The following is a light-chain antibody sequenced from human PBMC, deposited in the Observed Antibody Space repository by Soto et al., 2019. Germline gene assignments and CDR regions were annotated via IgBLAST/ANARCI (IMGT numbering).Light chain of an antibody. Sequence: DIQMTQSPSSLSASVGDRVTITCQASQDISNYLNWYQQKPGKAPKLLIYAASSLQSGVPSRFSGSGSGTEFTLTISSLQPEDFAIYYCQQSYSTPHTFGGGTQVEIK. J-gene: IGKJ4*01. CDR1: QDISNY. CDR3: QQSYSTPHT. V-gene: IGKV1-39*01. CDR2: AAS.